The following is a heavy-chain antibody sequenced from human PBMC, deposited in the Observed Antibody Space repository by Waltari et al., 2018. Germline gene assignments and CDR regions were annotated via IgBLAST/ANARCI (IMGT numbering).Heavy chain of an antibody. CDR2: ISGSGGGT. CDR3: ATLLWGSYSSSWYLRAGYFDY. J-gene: IGHJ4*02. CDR1: GLTFSNYA. D-gene: IGHD6-13*01. V-gene: IGHV3-23*01. Sequence: EVQLLESGGGLVQPGGSLRLSCAASGLTFSNYAMSWVRQAPGNGLEGVSVISGSGGGTYYADSVKGRFTISRDNSKNTLYLQMNSLRAEDTAVYYCATLLWGSYSSSWYLRAGYFDYWGQGTLVTVSS.